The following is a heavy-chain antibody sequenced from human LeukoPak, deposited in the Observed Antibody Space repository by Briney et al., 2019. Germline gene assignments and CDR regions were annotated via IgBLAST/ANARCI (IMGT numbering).Heavy chain of an antibody. Sequence: GSLRLSCAASGFTFSTYSMNWVRQAPGKGLEWVSSISSSGSDIYDADSLKGRFTVSRDNAKNSLYLQMSSLRDEDTAVYYCARDADGNLDHWGQGTLVTVSS. V-gene: IGHV3-21*01. CDR1: GFTFSTYS. D-gene: IGHD4-23*01. CDR2: ISSSGSDI. J-gene: IGHJ4*02. CDR3: ARDADGNLDH.